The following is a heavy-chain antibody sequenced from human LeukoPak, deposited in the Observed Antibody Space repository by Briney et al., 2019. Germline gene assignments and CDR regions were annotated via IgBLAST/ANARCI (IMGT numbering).Heavy chain of an antibody. J-gene: IGHJ4*02. CDR3: ARDRFGTFDVRDSNDYIIDY. D-gene: IGHD3-22*01. CDR1: GYTLTELS. V-gene: IGHV1-46*01. CDR2: INPSGGST. Sequence: ASVKVSCKVSGYTLTELSMHWVRQAPGKGLEWMGVINPSGGSTRFAQKFRGRVTLTRDMSTSTVYMELRSMRSDDTAVYFCARDRFGTFDVRDSNDYIIDYWGQGTLVTVSP.